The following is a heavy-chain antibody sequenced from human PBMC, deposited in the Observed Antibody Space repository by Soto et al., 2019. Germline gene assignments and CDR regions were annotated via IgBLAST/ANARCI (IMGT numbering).Heavy chain of an antibody. CDR2: ISYDGSHK. D-gene: IGHD6-19*01. CDR1: GFNFDSYG. Sequence: HVQLVESGGGVVQPGRSLRLSCAVSGFNFDSYGMHWVRQAPGKGLEWVAVISYDGSHKASADSVKGRFAISRDNSKKILFLQMNSLRVEDTAVYYCAKDLVQTSSWPADWVQGTLVTVSS. J-gene: IGHJ4*02. V-gene: IGHV3-30*18. CDR3: AKDLVQTSSWPAD.